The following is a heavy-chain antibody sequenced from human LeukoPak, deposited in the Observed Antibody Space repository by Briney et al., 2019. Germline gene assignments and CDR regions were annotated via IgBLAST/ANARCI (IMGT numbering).Heavy chain of an antibody. J-gene: IGHJ3*02. CDR1: GFTFISYA. CDR3: AGDHDSGKRFPDAFDI. D-gene: IGHD3-22*01. CDR2: ISYDGSNK. Sequence: SGTSLRLSCAASGFTFISYAIHWVRQAPGKGLEWVAVISYDGSNKYYADSVKGRFTISRDNSKNTLYLQMNSLRAEDTAVYYCAGDHDSGKRFPDAFDIWGQGTMVTVSS. V-gene: IGHV3-30*04.